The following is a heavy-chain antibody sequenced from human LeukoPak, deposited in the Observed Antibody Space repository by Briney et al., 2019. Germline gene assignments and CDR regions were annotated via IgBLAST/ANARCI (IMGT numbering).Heavy chain of an antibody. CDR3: ARDCSGGSCYSGLSWFDP. Sequence: ASVKVSCKASGYTFTSYGISWVRQAPGQGLEWMGWISAYNGNTNYAQKLQGRVTMTTDTSTSTAYMELRSLRSDDTAVYYCARDCSGGSCYSGLSWFDPWGQGTLVTASS. J-gene: IGHJ5*02. CDR2: ISAYNGNT. D-gene: IGHD2-15*01. V-gene: IGHV1-18*01. CDR1: GYTFTSYG.